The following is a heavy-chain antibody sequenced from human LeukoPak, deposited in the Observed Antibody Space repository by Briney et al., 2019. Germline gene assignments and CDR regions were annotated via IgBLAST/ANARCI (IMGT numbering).Heavy chain of an antibody. CDR2: ISGSGGST. Sequence: GGSLRLSCAASGFTFSSYAMSWVRQAPGKGLEWVSAISGSGGSTYYADSVKGRFTISRDNSKNTLYLQMNSLRAEDTAVYYCARDQPGYYDFWSGYYGVDPWGQGTLVTVSS. J-gene: IGHJ5*02. V-gene: IGHV3-23*01. CDR1: GFTFSSYA. CDR3: ARDQPGYYDFWSGYYGVDP. D-gene: IGHD3-3*01.